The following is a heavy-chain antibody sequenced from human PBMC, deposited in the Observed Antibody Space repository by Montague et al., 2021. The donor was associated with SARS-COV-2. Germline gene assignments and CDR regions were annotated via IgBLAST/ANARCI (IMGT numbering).Heavy chain of an antibody. CDR1: GFTFSSYA. V-gene: IGHV3-30*04. J-gene: IGHJ3*02. Sequence: SLRLSCAASGFTFSSYAMHWVRQAPGKGLEWVAVISYDGSNKYYLDSVKGRFTISRDNSKNTLYLQMNSLRAEDTAVYYCARDPDGYNADGAFDIWGQGTMVTVSS. CDR2: ISYDGSNK. CDR3: ARDPDGYNADGAFDI. D-gene: IGHD5-24*01.